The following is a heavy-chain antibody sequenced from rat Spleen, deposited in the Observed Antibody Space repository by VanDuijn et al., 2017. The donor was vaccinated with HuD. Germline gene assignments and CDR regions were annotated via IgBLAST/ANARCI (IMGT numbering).Heavy chain of an antibody. D-gene: IGHD1-7*01. Sequence: EVQLVESGGGLVQPGRSLKLSCAASGFTFSDYYMAWVRQAPTKGLEWVATISYDGRNTYYRDSVKGRFTISRDNAKSTLSLQMDSLRSEDTATYYCTREDTTGMGYVMDAWGQGASVTVSS. J-gene: IGHJ4*01. CDR3: TREDTTGMGYVMDA. CDR1: GFTFSDYY. CDR2: ISYDGRNT. V-gene: IGHV5-20*01.